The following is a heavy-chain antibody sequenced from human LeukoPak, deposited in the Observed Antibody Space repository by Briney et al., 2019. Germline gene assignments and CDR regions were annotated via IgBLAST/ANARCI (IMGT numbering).Heavy chain of an antibody. CDR1: GFTFSSYG. CDR2: IRYDGSNK. J-gene: IGHJ4*02. V-gene: IGHV3-30*02. D-gene: IGHD2-2*01. CDR3: AKDRAAMAYYFDY. Sequence: AGGSLRLSCAASGFTFSSYGMHWVRQAPGKGLEWVAFIRYDGSNKYYADSVKGRFTTSRDNSKNTLYLQMNSLRAEDTAVYYCAKDRAAMAYYFDYWGQGTLVTVSP.